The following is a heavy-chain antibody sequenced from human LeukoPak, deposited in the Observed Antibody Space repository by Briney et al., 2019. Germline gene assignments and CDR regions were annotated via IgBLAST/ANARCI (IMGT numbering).Heavy chain of an antibody. Sequence: GGSLRLSWAVSGFTFGGFWMGWSRQAPGKGLEWVASINSDGSEGYYADVVKGRFTISRDNAKNSLYLQINSLRAEDTAVYYCARSSYSSSSSVWGQGTMVTVSS. CDR1: GFTFGGFW. D-gene: IGHD6-6*01. J-gene: IGHJ3*01. CDR3: ARSSYSSSSSV. V-gene: IGHV3-7*03. CDR2: INSDGSEG.